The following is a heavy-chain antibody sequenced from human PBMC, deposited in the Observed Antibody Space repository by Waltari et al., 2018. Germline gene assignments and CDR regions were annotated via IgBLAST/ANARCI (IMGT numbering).Heavy chain of an antibody. CDR2: IYPGDSDT. CDR3: ARRRNYPGAAMDV. V-gene: IGHV5-51*01. Sequence: EVQLVPSGAEVKKPGESLNISCKASGSSFTTHWIGWVRQLPGKGLEWMGIIYPGDSDTRYSPSFQGQVTILADRSISTAYLQWSSLKASDTAIYYCARRRNYPGAAMDVWGQGTTVTVSS. D-gene: IGHD4-4*01. J-gene: IGHJ6*02. CDR1: GSSFTTHW.